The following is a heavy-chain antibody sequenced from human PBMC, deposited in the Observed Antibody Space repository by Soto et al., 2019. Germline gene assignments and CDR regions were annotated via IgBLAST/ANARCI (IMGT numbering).Heavy chain of an antibody. V-gene: IGHV3-11*06. CDR2: ISSSSTYT. CDR1: GFTLSDYY. CDR3: AREDVDTTMAYFDY. J-gene: IGHJ4*02. D-gene: IGHD5-18*01. Sequence: QVQLVESGGGLVKPGGSLRLSCAASGFTLSDYYMSWIRQAPGKGLEWVSDISSSSTYTNYADSVKGRFTISRDNAKKSLYLQMNSLRAEDTAVYYCAREDVDTTMAYFDYWGQGTLVTVYS.